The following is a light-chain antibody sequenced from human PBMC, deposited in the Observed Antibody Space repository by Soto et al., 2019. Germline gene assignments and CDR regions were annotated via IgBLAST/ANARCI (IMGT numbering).Light chain of an antibody. CDR1: QSVNSDY. V-gene: IGKV3-20*01. CDR3: HQYVSWT. J-gene: IGKJ1*01. CDR2: GAS. Sequence: ESVLTQSPGTLSLSPGERATLSCRASQSVNSDYLGWFQQKPGQAPRLLIYGASSRATGIPDRFSGSGSGTDFTLTISRLEPEDFAVYYCHQYVSWTFGQGTKVDIK.